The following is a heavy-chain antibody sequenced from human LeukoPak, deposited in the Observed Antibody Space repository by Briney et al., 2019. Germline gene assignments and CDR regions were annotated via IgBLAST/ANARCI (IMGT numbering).Heavy chain of an antibody. CDR3: AKDQYPSGFDP. J-gene: IGHJ5*02. CDR2: ISAYNGNT. D-gene: IGHD2-2*01. Sequence: ASVKVSCKASGGTFSSYAISWVRQAPGQGLEWMGWISAYNGNTSYARKLQGRVTMTTDTSTSTAYMELRSLRSDDTAVYYCAKDQYPSGFDPWGQGTLVTVSS. V-gene: IGHV1-18*01. CDR1: GGTFSSYA.